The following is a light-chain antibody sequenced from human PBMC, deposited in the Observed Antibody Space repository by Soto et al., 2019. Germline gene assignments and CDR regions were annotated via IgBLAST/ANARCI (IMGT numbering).Light chain of an antibody. V-gene: IGKV1-5*01. J-gene: IGKJ1*01. CDR2: DAS. Sequence: DSPGNQSTSTLSASVEERVIHTIRASQSISTWLAWYQQKPGKAPKLLIYDASSLESGVPSRFSGRGSGTEFTLTISSLQPEDFASYYCQQYNSYYTLGQGSKVDI. CDR3: QQYNSYYT. CDR1: QSISTW.